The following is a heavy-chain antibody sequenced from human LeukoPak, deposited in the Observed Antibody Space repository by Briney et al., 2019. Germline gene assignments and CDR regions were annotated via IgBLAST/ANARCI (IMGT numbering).Heavy chain of an antibody. CDR2: IKQDGSEK. J-gene: IGHJ4*02. D-gene: IGHD3-10*01. Sequence: GGSLRLSCAASGFTFSHYWMTWVRQAPGKGLEWVANIKQDGSEKYYVDSVKGRFTISRDNAKNSLYLQMNSLRAEDTAVYYCAFGGRYFFDYWGQGTLVTVSS. CDR3: AFGGRYFFDY. CDR1: GFTFSHYW. V-gene: IGHV3-7*03.